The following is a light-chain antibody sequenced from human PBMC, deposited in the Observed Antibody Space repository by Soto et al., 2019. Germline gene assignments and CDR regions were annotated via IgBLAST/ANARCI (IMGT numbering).Light chain of an antibody. CDR3: CSYAGSNTWV. CDR2: DVT. CDR1: SSDVGGYNY. Sequence: QSALTQPRSVSGSPGQSVTISCTGTSSDVGGYNYVSWYQHHPGKAPKLMIYDVTKRPSGVPDRFSGSKSGNTASLTISGLQAEDEADYYGCSYAGSNTWVFGGGTQLTVL. V-gene: IGLV2-11*01. J-gene: IGLJ3*02.